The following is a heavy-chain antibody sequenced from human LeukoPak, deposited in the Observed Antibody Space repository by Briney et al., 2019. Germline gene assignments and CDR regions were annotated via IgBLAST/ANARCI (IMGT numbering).Heavy chain of an antibody. CDR3: AREARVEPKGPPDYYYYMDV. CDR1: GDSISTSNSY. V-gene: IGHV4-39*07. J-gene: IGHJ6*03. Sequence: SETLSLTCTVSGDSISTSNSYWGWIRQPPGKGLEWIGSIYHSGSSYYNPSLKSRVTISVDTSKNQFSLKLSSVTAADTAVYYCAREARVEPKGPPDYYYYMDVWGKGATVTVSS. CDR2: IYHSGSS. D-gene: IGHD1-14*01.